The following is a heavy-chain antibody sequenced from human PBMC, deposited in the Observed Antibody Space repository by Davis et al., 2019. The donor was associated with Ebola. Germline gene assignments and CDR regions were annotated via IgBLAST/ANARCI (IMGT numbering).Heavy chain of an antibody. CDR2: INPNFGGK. V-gene: IGHV1-2*06. CDR3: TTPGGQDSGYDVFDI. D-gene: IGHD5-12*01. J-gene: IGHJ3*02. CDR1: GYTFAAHY. Sequence: AASVKVSCKASGYTFAAHYIHWVRQAPGQGLEWMGRINPNFGGKIYAQKFQDRVTMTIDTSINTAYMELDRLRSDDTAVYYCTTPGGQDSGYDVFDIWGQGTMVTVSS.